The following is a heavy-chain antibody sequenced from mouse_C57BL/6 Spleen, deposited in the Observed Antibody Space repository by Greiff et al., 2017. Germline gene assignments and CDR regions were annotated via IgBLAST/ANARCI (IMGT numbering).Heavy chain of an antibody. CDR3: ARHYYGSSGSSMDY. Sequence: QVQLKQPGAELVKPGASVKMSCKASGYTFTSYWITWVKQRPGQGLEWIGDIYPGSGSTNYNEKFKSKATLTVDTSSSTAYMQLSSLTSEDSAVYYCARHYYGSSGSSMDYWGQGTSVTVSS. V-gene: IGHV1-55*01. CDR1: GYTFTSYW. CDR2: IYPGSGST. J-gene: IGHJ4*01. D-gene: IGHD1-1*01.